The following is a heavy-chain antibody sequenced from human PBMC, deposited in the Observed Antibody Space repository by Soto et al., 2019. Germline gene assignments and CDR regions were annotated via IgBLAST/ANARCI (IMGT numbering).Heavy chain of an antibody. V-gene: IGHV6-1*01. Sequence: SQTLSLTCAISGDSVSSNSAAWNWIRQSPSRGLEWLGRTYYRSKWYNDYAVSVKSRITINPDTSKNQFSLQLNSVTPEDTAVYYCARDKVVVVAATIGYYFDYWGQGTLVTVSS. CDR2: TYYRSKWYN. CDR3: ARDKVVVVAATIGYYFDY. CDR1: GDSVSSNSAA. J-gene: IGHJ4*02. D-gene: IGHD2-15*01.